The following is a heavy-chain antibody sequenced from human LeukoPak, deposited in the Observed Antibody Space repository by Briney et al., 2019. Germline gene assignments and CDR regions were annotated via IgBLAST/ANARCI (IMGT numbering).Heavy chain of an antibody. J-gene: IGHJ4*02. V-gene: IGHV3-30*02. CDR1: GFTFSNFG. CDR2: IQNDGSNE. Sequence: PGGSLGLSCAASGFTFSNFGMHWVRQAPGKGLEWVALIQNDGSNEWYADSVKGRFTISRDNSKNTLYLQTNSLRAEDTAVYYCAKDGSGSQHDWRQGTLVTVRS. D-gene: IGHD1-26*01. CDR3: AKDGSGSQHD.